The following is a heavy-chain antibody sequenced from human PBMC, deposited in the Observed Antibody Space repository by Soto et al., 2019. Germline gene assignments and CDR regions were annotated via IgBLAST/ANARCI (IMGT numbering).Heavy chain of an antibody. V-gene: IGHV4-30-4*01. CDR1: GGSISNPDHY. Sequence: PSETLSLTCTVSGGSISNPDHYWSWIRQPPGKGLEWIGSIFYNGHTSYNPSLESRLSISVDTSKNQFSLSLSSVTASDTAVYFCAREGRLQSLDYWGQGTLVTVSS. D-gene: IGHD4-4*01. CDR3: AREGRLQSLDY. J-gene: IGHJ4*02. CDR2: IFYNGHT.